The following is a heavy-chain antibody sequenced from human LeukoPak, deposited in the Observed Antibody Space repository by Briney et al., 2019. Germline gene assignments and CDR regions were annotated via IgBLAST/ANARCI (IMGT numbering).Heavy chain of an antibody. Sequence: GGSLRLSCAASGFTFSGHWMSWVRQAPAKGLEWVAHMNGDGSQIYYMDFVKGRFTISRDDAKNSLYLQMNGLRAEDTAVYYCVAWGNSGNSWGQGTMVIVSS. J-gene: IGHJ3*01. CDR2: MNGDGSQI. V-gene: IGHV3-7*01. CDR3: VAWGNSGNS. CDR1: GFTFSGHW. D-gene: IGHD1-26*01.